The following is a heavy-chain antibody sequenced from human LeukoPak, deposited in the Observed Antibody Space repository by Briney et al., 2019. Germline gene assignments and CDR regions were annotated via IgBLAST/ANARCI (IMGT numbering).Heavy chain of an antibody. CDR3: ARDVYDLGPPHFDY. V-gene: IGHV1-69*04. J-gene: IGHJ4*02. Sequence: SVKLSCKASGGTFSGYAISWVRQAPGQGLEWMARIIPILGIANYAQKFQGRVTITADNATSTPYMELSSLRAEDTAVYYCARDVYDLGPPHFDYWGQGTLVTVSS. D-gene: IGHD3-3*01. CDR1: GGTFSGYA. CDR2: IIPILGIA.